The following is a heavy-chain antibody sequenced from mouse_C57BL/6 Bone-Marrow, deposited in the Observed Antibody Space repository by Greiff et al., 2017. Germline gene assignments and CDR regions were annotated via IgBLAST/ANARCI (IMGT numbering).Heavy chain of an antibody. CDR1: GYAFSSYW. Sequence: VQLQQSGAELVKPGASVKISCKASGYAFSSYWMNWVQQRPGKGLEWIGQIYPGDGDTNYNGKFKGKATLTADKSSSTAYLQRSSLTSEASAVYVGATQYYGSREYCDYWGQGTTLTVSS. CDR3: ATQYYGSREYCDY. V-gene: IGHV1-80*01. CDR2: IYPGDGDT. D-gene: IGHD1-1*01. J-gene: IGHJ2*01.